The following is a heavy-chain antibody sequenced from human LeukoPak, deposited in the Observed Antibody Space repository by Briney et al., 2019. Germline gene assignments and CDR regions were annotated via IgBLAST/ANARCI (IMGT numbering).Heavy chain of an antibody. V-gene: IGHV3-21*01. CDR2: ISSSSSYI. J-gene: IGHJ4*02. Sequence: GGSLRLSCAASGFTFSTYSMNWVRQAPGKGLEWVSSISSSSSYIYYADSVEGRFTISRDTSSDTVSLQMNSLRVEDTAVYYCARDRINMMVLGHDSGLDFWGQGTLVTVSS. D-gene: IGHD3-22*01. CDR3: ARDRINMMVLGHDSGLDF. CDR1: GFTFSTYS.